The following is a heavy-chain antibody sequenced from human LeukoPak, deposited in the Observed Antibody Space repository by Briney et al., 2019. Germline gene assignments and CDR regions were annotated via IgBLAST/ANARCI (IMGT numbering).Heavy chain of an antibody. Sequence: ASVKVSCKASGGTFSSYAISWVRQAPGQGLEWMGGIIPIFGTANYAQKFQGRVTITTDESTSTAYMELSSLRSEDTAVYYCARGRITIFGVVIPNWFDPWGQGTLATVSS. CDR2: IIPIFGTA. CDR1: GGTFSSYA. V-gene: IGHV1-69*05. CDR3: ARGRITIFGVVIPNWFDP. J-gene: IGHJ5*02. D-gene: IGHD3-3*01.